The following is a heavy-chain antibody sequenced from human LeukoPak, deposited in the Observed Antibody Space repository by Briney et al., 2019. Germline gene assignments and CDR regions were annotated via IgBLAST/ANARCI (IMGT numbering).Heavy chain of an antibody. Sequence: SETLSLTCAVSGYSISSVYFWGWLRRPPGKGLEWIGTIDHSGSTYYNPSLKSRVTMSVDTSKNQFSLNLSSVTAADTAFYHCARNGGYGKFDYWGQGTLVTVSS. D-gene: IGHD1-26*01. J-gene: IGHJ4*02. CDR3: ARNGGYGKFDY. CDR1: GYSISSVYF. CDR2: IDHSGST. V-gene: IGHV4-38-2*01.